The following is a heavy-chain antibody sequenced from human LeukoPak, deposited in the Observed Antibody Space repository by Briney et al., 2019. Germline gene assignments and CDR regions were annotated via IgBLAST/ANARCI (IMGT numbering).Heavy chain of an antibody. D-gene: IGHD3-3*01. CDR1: GYTFTSYG. CDR3: ARDLQIFGVVTDDNWFDP. V-gene: IGHV1-18*01. J-gene: IGHJ5*02. Sequence: ASVKVSCKASGYTFTSYGISWVRQAPGQGLEWMGWISAYNGNTNYAQKHQGRVTMTTDTSTSTAYMELRSLRSDDTAVYYCARDLQIFGVVTDDNWFDPWGQGTLVTVSS. CDR2: ISAYNGNT.